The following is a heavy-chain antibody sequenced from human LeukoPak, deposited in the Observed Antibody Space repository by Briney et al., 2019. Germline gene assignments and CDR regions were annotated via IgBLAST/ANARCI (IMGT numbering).Heavy chain of an antibody. V-gene: IGHV3-23*01. CDR3: AKHGVTSLFYFDF. CDR2: ISESVDYT. J-gene: IGHJ2*01. D-gene: IGHD2-21*02. Sequence: GGSLRLSCAASGFTFSSSAMSWVRQAPGKGLEWASVISESVDYTQIADSVKGRFTISRDNSKTTLYLQLNSLRAEDTAVYHCAKHGVTSLFYFDFWGRGTLVTVSS. CDR1: GFTFSSSA.